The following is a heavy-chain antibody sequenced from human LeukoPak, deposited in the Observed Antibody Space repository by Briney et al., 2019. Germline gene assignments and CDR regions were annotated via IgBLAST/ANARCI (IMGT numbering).Heavy chain of an antibody. J-gene: IGHJ5*02. D-gene: IGHD6-13*01. Sequence: PSETLSLTCTVSGDSITNGAHYWSWIRQSPGKGLEWIGAIYHNGITYYNPSQKSRVTISVDRSQNQFSLKLTSVTAADTAVYYCAGAAVRGWFDPWGQGTLVTVSS. CDR3: AGAAVRGWFDP. V-gene: IGHV4-30-2*06. CDR1: GDSITNGAHY. CDR2: IYHNGIT.